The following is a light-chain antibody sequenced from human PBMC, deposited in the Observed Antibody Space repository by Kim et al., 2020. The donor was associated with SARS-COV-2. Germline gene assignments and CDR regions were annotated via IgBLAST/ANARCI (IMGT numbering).Light chain of an antibody. J-gene: IGLJ3*02. CDR2: RNN. CDR1: SNNVGNQG. CDR3: SAWDSNLSAWV. V-gene: IGLV10-54*01. Sequence: QAGLTQPPSVSKGLRQTATLTCTGNSNNVGNQGAAWLQQHQGHPPKLLSYRNNNRPSGVSERLSTSRSGNTASLTITGLQPEDEADYYCSAWDSNLSAWVFGGGTQLTVL.